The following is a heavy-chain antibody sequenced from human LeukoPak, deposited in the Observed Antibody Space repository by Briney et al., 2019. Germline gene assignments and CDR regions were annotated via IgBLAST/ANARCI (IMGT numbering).Heavy chain of an antibody. CDR2: IIPIFGTA. D-gene: IGHD6-19*01. Sequence: SVKVSCRASGGTFSSYAISWVRQAPGEGLEWMGGIIPIFGTANYAQKFQGRVTITADKSTSTAYMELSSLRSEDTAVYYCARGRGWPRYYFDYWGQGTLVTVSS. V-gene: IGHV1-69*06. CDR3: ARGRGWPRYYFDY. J-gene: IGHJ4*02. CDR1: GGTFSSYA.